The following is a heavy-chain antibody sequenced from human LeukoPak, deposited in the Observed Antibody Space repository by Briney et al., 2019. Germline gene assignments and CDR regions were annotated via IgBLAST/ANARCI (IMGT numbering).Heavy chain of an antibody. CDR2: ISYHARDQ. Sequence: GRSLRLSCAASGFTFSSYATHWVRQAPGKGLEWVTVISYHARDQFYADSVKGRFTVSRDNSKNTLYLQMNSLRAEDSAVYYCAAQPCSGGVCYLDYWGQGTLVTVSS. D-gene: IGHD2-8*02. V-gene: IGHV3-30*04. CDR1: GFTFSSYA. J-gene: IGHJ4*02. CDR3: AAQPCSGGVCYLDY.